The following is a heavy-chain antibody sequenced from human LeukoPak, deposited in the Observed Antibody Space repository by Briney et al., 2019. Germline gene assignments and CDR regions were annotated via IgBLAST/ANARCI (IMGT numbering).Heavy chain of an antibody. V-gene: IGHV1-3*01. CDR2: INAGNGNT. J-gene: IGHJ3*02. Sequence: ASVKVSCKASGYTFTSYAMHWVRQAPGQRLEWMGWINAGNGNTKYSQKFQGRVTITRDTSASTAYMELSSLRSEDTAVYYCARDHDAVTMMPDDQGAFDIWGQGTMVTVSS. D-gene: IGHD3-22*01. CDR3: ARDHDAVTMMPDDQGAFDI. CDR1: GYTFTSYA.